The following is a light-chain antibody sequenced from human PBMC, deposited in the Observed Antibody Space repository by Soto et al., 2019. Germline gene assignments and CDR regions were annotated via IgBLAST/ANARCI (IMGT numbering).Light chain of an antibody. CDR1: EITTSS. V-gene: IGKV3-11*01. CDR2: DTS. CDR3: QQSYRSPPT. J-gene: IGKJ1*01. Sequence: VVLTQSPATLSLFPGERATLSCRASEITTSSLAWYQQKPGQAPRVLIYDTSTRATGIPARFSGSGSGTDFTLTISSLQPEDFATYYCQQSYRSPPTFGQGTKVDI.